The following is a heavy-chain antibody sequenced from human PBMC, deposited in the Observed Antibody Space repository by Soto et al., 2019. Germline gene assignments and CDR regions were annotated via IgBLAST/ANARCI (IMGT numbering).Heavy chain of an antibody. CDR2: ISHDGSHK. J-gene: IGHJ6*02. CDR3: AKDFLRGYCSGGTCLGMDV. D-gene: IGHD2-15*01. V-gene: IGHV3-30*18. CDR1: GFTFSRNI. Sequence: QVQLVESGGGVVQPGRSLRLSCAASGFTFSRNIMHWVRQAPGKGLEWVAVISHDGSHKYYEDSVKGRFTISGDNSKNTLYLQMYSLRAEDTAVYFCAKDFLRGYCSGGTCLGMDVWGQGTTVTVSS.